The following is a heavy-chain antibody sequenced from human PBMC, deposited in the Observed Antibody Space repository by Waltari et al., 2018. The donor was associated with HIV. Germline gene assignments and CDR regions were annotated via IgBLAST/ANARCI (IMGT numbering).Heavy chain of an antibody. D-gene: IGHD3-3*01. CDR2: INHSGST. J-gene: IGHJ5*02. V-gene: IGHV4-34*01. CDR1: GGSFSGYY. CDR3: ARAGRPFWSGYYGGVRSFWFDP. Sequence: QVQLQQWGAGLLKPSETLSLTCAVYGGSFSGYYWRWIRQPPGKGLEWIGEINHSGSTNYNPSLKSRVTISVDTSKNQFSLKLSSVTAADTAVYYCARAGRPFWSGYYGGVRSFWFDPWGQGTLVTVSS.